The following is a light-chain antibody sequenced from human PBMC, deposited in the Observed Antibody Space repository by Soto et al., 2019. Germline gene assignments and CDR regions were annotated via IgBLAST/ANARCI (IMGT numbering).Light chain of an antibody. CDR3: LQDNSYPRT. J-gene: IGKJ1*01. CDR1: QAIRNE. Sequence: AIQMTQSPSSLSVSVGDSVTITCRASQAIRNELGWYQQKPGKAPKLLIYGASTLQSGVPSRFSGSGSGTDFTLTIGSLQPEDFATYFCLQDNSYPRTFGQGTKVEIK. CDR2: GAS. V-gene: IGKV1-6*01.